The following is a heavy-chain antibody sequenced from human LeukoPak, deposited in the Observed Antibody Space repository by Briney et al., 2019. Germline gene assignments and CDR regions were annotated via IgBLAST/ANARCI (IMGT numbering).Heavy chain of an antibody. Sequence: GRSLRLSCEASGFTFSTYTMHWVRQAPGKGLEWVAVISYDGSNEYFADSVKGRFTISRDNSKSTLYLQMNSLRAEDTALYYCASKTFHSSGWYGAFDIWGQGTLVTVSS. D-gene: IGHD6-19*01. V-gene: IGHV3-30-3*01. CDR3: ASKTFHSSGWYGAFDI. CDR1: GFTFSTYT. CDR2: ISYDGSNE. J-gene: IGHJ3*02.